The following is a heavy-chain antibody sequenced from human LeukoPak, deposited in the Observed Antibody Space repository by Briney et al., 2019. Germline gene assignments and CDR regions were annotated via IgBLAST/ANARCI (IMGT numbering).Heavy chain of an antibody. Sequence: GGSLRLSCAASRFTFSTYPMHWVRQAPGKGLEWVALLSYDGSYQYYADSVKGRFTISRDNSKNTLYLQMNSLRAEDTALYYCARGYSSSWFSSFDYWGQGTLVTVSS. CDR2: LSYDGSYQ. CDR3: ARGYSSSWFSSFDY. V-gene: IGHV3-30*04. D-gene: IGHD6-13*01. J-gene: IGHJ4*02. CDR1: RFTFSTYP.